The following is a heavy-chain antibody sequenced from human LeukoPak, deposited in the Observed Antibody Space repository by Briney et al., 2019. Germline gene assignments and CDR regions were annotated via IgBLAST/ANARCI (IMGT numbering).Heavy chain of an antibody. J-gene: IGHJ4*02. CDR1: GFTFSSYA. CDR2: ISGSGGST. V-gene: IGHV3-23*01. CDR3: ARGPQRDGYFDY. Sequence: GGSLRLSCAASGFTFSSYAMSWVRQAPGKGLEWVSAISGSGGSTYYADSVKGRFTISRDNSKNTLYLQMNSLRAEDTAVYYCARGPQRDGYFDYWGQGTLVTVSS. D-gene: IGHD5-24*01.